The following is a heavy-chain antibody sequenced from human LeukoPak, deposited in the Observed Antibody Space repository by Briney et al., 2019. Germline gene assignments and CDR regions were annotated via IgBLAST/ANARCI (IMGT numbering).Heavy chain of an antibody. J-gene: IGHJ3*02. D-gene: IGHD2-21*01. CDR1: GFTFRNYA. CDR3: ARSIWRDEAVLDAFAI. CDR2: ISGSGGDT. V-gene: IGHV3-23*01. Sequence: PGGSLRLSCAASGFTFRNYAMSCLRQAPGKGLEWVSAISGSGGDTWYADSVKGRFTISRDNSKNTVYVQMHSLRADDTAVYYCARSIWRDEAVLDAFAIWGQGTMITVSS.